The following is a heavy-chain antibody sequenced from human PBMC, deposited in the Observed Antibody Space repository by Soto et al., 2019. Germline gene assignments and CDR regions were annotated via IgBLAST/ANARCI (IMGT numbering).Heavy chain of an antibody. V-gene: IGHV4-31*03. CDR1: GGSISSGGYY. D-gene: IGHD6-13*01. CDR2: IYYSGST. CDR3: ARDPSIAYFYGMDV. J-gene: IGHJ6*02. Sequence: PSETLFLTCTVSGGSISSGGYYWNWIRQHPGKGLEWIGYIYYSGSTHYNPSLKSRVTISVDTSKNQFSLKLNSVTAADTAVYYCARDPSIAYFYGMDVWGQGTTVTVSS.